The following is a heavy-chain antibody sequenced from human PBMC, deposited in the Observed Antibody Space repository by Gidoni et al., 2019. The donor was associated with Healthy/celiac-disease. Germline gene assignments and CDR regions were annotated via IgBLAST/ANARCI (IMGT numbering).Heavy chain of an antibody. V-gene: IGHV1-2*02. CDR2: INPNSGGT. CDR3: ARTSYYDYIWGSYNY. J-gene: IGHJ4*02. Sequence: QVQLVQSGAEVKKPGASVKGSCTASGYTFTGYYLHWVRQAPGQGLAWGGWINPNSGGTNYAQKFQGRVTMTRDTSISTDYMELSRLRSDDTAVYYCARTSYYDYIWGSYNYWGQGTLVTVSS. D-gene: IGHD3-16*01. CDR1: GYTFTGYY.